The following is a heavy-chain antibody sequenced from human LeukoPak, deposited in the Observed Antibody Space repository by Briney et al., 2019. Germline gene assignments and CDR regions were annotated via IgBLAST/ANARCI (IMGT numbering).Heavy chain of an antibody. Sequence: GSLRLSCAASGFTFSSYAMSWVRQAPGKGLEWIGEINHSGSTNYNPSLKSRVTISVDTSKNQFSLKLSSVTAADTAVYYCASVYPITIFGVATRGWFDPWGQGTLVTVSS. CDR1: GFTFSSYA. CDR2: INHSGST. V-gene: IGHV4-34*08. CDR3: ASVYPITIFGVATRGWFDP. D-gene: IGHD3-3*01. J-gene: IGHJ5*02.